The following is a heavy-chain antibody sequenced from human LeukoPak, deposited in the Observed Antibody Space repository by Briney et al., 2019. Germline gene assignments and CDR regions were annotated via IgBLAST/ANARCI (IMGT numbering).Heavy chain of an antibody. CDR2: IRPYNGNT. V-gene: IGHV1-18*01. J-gene: IGHJ6*03. CDR1: NYTFIRYG. D-gene: IGHD3-22*01. Sequence: GASVKVSCEASNYTFIRYGITWVRQAPGQGLEWLAWIRPYNGNTKYAQKFQGRVTMTTDTSTSTAYMELSRLRSDDTAVYYCARGSAVVNYYYYMDVWGKGTTVTVSS. CDR3: ARGSAVVNYYYYMDV.